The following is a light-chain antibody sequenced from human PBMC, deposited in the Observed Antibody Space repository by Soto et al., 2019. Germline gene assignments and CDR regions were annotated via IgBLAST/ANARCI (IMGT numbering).Light chain of an antibody. CDR2: EVS. J-gene: IGLJ2*01. Sequence: QSALTQPASVSGSPGQSITISCAGTSSDVGSYDLVSWYQQYPGKAPKLIIFEVSRRPSGVSNRFSGSKSGNTASLAISGLQAEDEADYYCCSYAGSATYVLFGGGTKLTVL. V-gene: IGLV2-23*02. CDR1: SSDVGSYDL. CDR3: CSYAGSATYVL.